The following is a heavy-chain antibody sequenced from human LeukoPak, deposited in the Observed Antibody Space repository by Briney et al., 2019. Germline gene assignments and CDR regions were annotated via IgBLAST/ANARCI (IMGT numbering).Heavy chain of an antibody. V-gene: IGHV1-24*01. D-gene: IGHD2-21*01. CDR3: GTLRWHIIELHYYYAMDV. CDR1: GYTLTKLY. J-gene: IGHJ6*02. CDR2: FDPEDGET. Sequence: ASVKVSCKVSGYTLTKLYIQWVRQAPGKGLEWMGGFDPEDGETIYAQQFQGRVTMTEDTSSDTAYMELKNLRSEDTAVYYCGTLRWHIIELHYYYAMDVWGQGTTVTVSS.